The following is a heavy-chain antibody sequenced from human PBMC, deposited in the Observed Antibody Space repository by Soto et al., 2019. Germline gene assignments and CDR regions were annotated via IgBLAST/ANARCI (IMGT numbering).Heavy chain of an antibody. J-gene: IGHJ4*02. CDR1: GFTFSNAW. CDR3: TTVLQTYYYDSSGYTFDY. D-gene: IGHD3-22*01. CDR2: IKSKTDGGTT. Sequence: GGSLRLSCAASGFTFSNAWLSWVGQAPGKGRRWVGRIKSKTDGGTTDYAAPVKGRFTISRDDSKNTLYLQMNSLKTEDTAVYYCTTVLQTYYYDSSGYTFDYWGQGTLVTVSS. V-gene: IGHV3-15*01.